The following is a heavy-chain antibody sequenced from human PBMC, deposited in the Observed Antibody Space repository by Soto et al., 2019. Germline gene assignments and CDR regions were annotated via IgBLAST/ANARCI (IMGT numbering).Heavy chain of an antibody. V-gene: IGHV4-61*01. J-gene: IGHJ3*02. CDR2: MSHSGGT. CDR1: GGFVSSGSYY. Sequence: SETLSLTCAVYGGFVSSGSYYWSWIRQPPGKGLEWIGEMSHSGGTHFNPSLKSRVTISVDTSKNQFSLKMSAVTAADTALYYCARVERGTATTVVDAFDIWGPGTMVTVSS. CDR3: ARVERGTATTVVDAFDI. D-gene: IGHD1-1*01.